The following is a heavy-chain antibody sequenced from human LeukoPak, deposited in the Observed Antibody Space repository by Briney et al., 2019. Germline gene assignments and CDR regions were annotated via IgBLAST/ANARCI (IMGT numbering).Heavy chain of an antibody. CDR3: ARVGSGWLDY. CDR1: GYTFTSYD. J-gene: IGHJ4*02. Sequence: ASVKVSCKASGYTFTSYDINWVRQAPGQGLEWMGRIIPILGIANYAQKFQGRVTITADKSTSTAYMELSSLRSEDTAVYYCARVGSGWLDYWGQGTLVTVSS. CDR2: IIPILGIA. D-gene: IGHD6-19*01. V-gene: IGHV1-69*04.